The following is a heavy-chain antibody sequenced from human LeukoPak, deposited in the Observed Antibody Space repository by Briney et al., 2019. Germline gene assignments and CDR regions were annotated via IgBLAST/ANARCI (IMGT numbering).Heavy chain of an antibody. J-gene: IGHJ5*02. CDR3: ARGQDDILTGGYWFDP. CDR1: GGSFSGYY. CDR2: INHSGST. D-gene: IGHD3-9*01. Sequence: SETLSLTCAVYGGSFSGYYWSWIRQPPGKGLEWIGEINHSGSTTYNPSLKSRVTISVDTSKNQFSLKLSSVTAADTAVYYCARGQDDILTGGYWFDPWGQGTLVTVSS. V-gene: IGHV4-34*01.